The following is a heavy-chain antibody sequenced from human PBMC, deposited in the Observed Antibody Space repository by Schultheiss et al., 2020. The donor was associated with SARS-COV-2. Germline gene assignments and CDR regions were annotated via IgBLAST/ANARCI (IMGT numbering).Heavy chain of an antibody. CDR3: ARYLRRGFDP. J-gene: IGHJ5*02. CDR1: GGSFSGYY. D-gene: IGHD3-3*01. Sequence: SETLSLTCAVYGGSFSGYYWSWIRQPPGKGLEWIGYIYYSGITYYNPSLKSRVTISVDTSKNQFSLKLSSVTAADTAVYSCARYLRRGFDPWGQGTLVTVSS. CDR2: IYYSGIT. V-gene: IGHV4-34*09.